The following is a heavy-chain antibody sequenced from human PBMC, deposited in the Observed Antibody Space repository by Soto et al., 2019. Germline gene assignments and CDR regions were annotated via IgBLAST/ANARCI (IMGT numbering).Heavy chain of an antibody. CDR1: EFTFSAHG. D-gene: IGHD3-22*01. CDR2: ISCDGNSK. Sequence: QVQLVESGGGVVQPGRSLRLSCAASEFTFSAHGMHWVRQAPGKGLEWVGIISCDGNSKHYGDSVKGRFTISRDNSNNTLYLQMNSLKTEDTAVYYCVKENGYYSYFFDYWGRGTLVTVSS. CDR3: VKENGYYSYFFDY. J-gene: IGHJ4*02. V-gene: IGHV3-30*18.